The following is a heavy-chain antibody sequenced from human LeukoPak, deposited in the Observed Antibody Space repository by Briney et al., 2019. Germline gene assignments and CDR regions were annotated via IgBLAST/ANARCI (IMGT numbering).Heavy chain of an antibody. CDR1: GYTFTGYY. CDR2: INPNSGGT. CDR3: ARSPITIFGVASTGMDV. D-gene: IGHD3-3*01. Sequence: ASVKVSCKASGYTFTGYYMHWVRQAPGQGLEWMGWINPNSGGTNYAQKFQGWVTMTRDTSISTAYMELSGLRSDDTAVYYCARSPITIFGVASTGMDVWGQGTTVTVSS. J-gene: IGHJ6*02. V-gene: IGHV1-2*04.